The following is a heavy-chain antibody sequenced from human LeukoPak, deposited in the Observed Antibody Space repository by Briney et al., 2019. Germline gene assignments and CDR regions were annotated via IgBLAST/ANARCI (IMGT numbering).Heavy chain of an antibody. CDR3: ARGNGYSYGLDY. CDR2: IYHSGST. V-gene: IGHV4-4*02. D-gene: IGHD5-18*01. J-gene: IGHJ4*02. Sequence: GSLRLSCAASGFSFSSHSMSWIRQPPGKGLEWIGEIYHSGSTNYNPSLKSRVTISVDKSKNQFSLKLSSVTAADTAVYYCARGNGYSYGLDYWGQGTLVTVSS. CDR1: GFSFSSHS.